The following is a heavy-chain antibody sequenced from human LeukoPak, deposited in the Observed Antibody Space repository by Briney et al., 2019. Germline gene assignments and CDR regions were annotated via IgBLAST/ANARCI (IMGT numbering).Heavy chain of an antibody. D-gene: IGHD3-16*01. CDR2: IYPGDSTT. CDR1: GYDFPSYW. J-gene: IGHJ5*02. V-gene: IGHV5-51*01. CDR3: ARLLTTLTRSIWGRFDA. Sequence: GESLKISCEGSGYDFPSYWVAWVRQVPGKGLEWLGIIYPGDSTTRYNPSFQGQVTISADKSINTAYLQWSTLRASDTATYYCARLLTTLTRSIWGRFDAWGQGTLVTVSS.